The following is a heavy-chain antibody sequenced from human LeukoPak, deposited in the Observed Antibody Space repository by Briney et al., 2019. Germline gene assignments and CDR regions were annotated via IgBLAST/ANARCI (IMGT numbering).Heavy chain of an antibody. J-gene: IGHJ4*02. V-gene: IGHV3-23*01. CDR1: GFTFSSYA. CDR3: ARDYSSGWYDY. D-gene: IGHD6-19*01. Sequence: GGSLRLSCAASGFTFSSYAMSWVRQAPGKGVEWVSAISGSGGSTYYAHSVKGRFTISRDNSKNTLYLQMNSLRAEDTAVYYCARDYSSGWYDYLGQGTLVTVSS. CDR2: ISGSGGST.